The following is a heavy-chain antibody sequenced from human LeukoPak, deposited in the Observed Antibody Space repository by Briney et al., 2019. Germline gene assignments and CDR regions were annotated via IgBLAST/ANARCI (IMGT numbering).Heavy chain of an antibody. D-gene: IGHD1-1*01. CDR1: GFTFSSYW. CDR2: INSDGSTT. J-gene: IGHJ5*02. CDR3: ARGATDVTRWFDP. Sequence: GGSLRLSCAASGFTFSSYWMHWVRQPPGKGLVWVSRINSDGSTTNYADSVKGRFTIPRDNAKNTLYLQMNSLRAEDTAVYYCARGATDVTRWFDPWGQGTRVTVSS. V-gene: IGHV3-74*01.